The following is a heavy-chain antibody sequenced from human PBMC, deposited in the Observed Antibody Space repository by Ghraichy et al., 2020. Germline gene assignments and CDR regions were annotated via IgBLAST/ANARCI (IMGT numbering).Heavy chain of an antibody. Sequence: GESLNISCAASGFTFSSYGMHWVRQAPGKGLEWVAVIWYDGSNKYYADSVKGRFTISRDNSKNTLYLQMNSLRAEDTAVYYCARVRQEPAAIPGGFDYYYYGMDVWGQGTTVTVSS. CDR1: GFTFSSYG. J-gene: IGHJ6*02. D-gene: IGHD2-2*02. CDR2: IWYDGSNK. V-gene: IGHV3-33*01. CDR3: ARVRQEPAAIPGGFDYYYYGMDV.